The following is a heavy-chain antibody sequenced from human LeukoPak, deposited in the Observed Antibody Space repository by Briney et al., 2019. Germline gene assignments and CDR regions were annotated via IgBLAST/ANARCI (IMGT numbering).Heavy chain of an antibody. CDR3: ARDVHYYFDY. J-gene: IGHJ4*02. CDR1: GYTFTGYY. Sequence: ASVQVSCKASGYTFTGYYMHWVRPAPGQGLEWMGWINPNSGGTNYAQKFQGRVTMTRDTSISTAYMELSRLRSDDTAVYYCARDVHYYFDYWGQGTLVTVSS. CDR2: INPNSGGT. V-gene: IGHV1-2*02. D-gene: IGHD3-10*02.